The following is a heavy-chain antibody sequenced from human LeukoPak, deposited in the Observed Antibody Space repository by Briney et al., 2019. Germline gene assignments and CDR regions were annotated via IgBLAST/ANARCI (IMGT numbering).Heavy chain of an antibody. CDR1: GGSISSYY. Sequence: SETLSLTCTVSGGSISSYYWSWIRQPPGKGLEWIGYIYYSGSTNYNPSLKSRVTISVDTSKNQFSLKLSSVTAADTAVYYCARAAARASHFDYWGQGTLVTVSS. D-gene: IGHD6-25*01. CDR3: ARAAARASHFDY. V-gene: IGHV4-59*01. CDR2: IYYSGST. J-gene: IGHJ4*02.